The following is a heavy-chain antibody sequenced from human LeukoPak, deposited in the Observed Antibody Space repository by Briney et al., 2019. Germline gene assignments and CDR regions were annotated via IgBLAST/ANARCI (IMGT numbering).Heavy chain of an antibody. Sequence: SETLSLTCTVSGGSVSSGSYYWSWIRQPPGKGLEWIGYIYYSGSTNYNPSLKSRVTISVDTSKNQFPLKLSSVTAADTAVYYCARDTGATLNWFDPWGQGTLVTVSS. J-gene: IGHJ5*02. CDR1: GGSVSSGSYY. CDR2: IYYSGST. V-gene: IGHV4-61*01. CDR3: ARDTGATLNWFDP. D-gene: IGHD1-26*01.